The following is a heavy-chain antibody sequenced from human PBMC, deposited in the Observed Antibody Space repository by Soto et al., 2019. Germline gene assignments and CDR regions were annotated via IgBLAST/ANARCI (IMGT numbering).Heavy chain of an antibody. CDR2: IIPIFSKT. V-gene: IGHV1-69*13. CDR1: GGTFSTSS. Sequence: SVKVSCKASGGTFSTSSFVWVRQGPGQGLEWMGGIIPIFSKTNVAQKFQGRVTFTADESTRTVYMELSSLRSEDTAIYYCARDVVRSTGGDSWGQGTLVTVSS. CDR3: ARDVVRSTGGDS. D-gene: IGHD7-27*01. J-gene: IGHJ4*02.